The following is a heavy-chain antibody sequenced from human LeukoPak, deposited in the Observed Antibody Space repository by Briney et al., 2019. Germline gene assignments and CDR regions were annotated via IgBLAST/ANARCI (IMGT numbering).Heavy chain of an antibody. Sequence: PGGSLRLSCAASGLTFSSHWMHWVRQAPGKGLVWVSRITNDGSSTTYADSVKGRFTISRDNAKNMLYLQVNSLRAEDTAVYYCARDLDYRPDYWGQGTLVTVSS. V-gene: IGHV3-74*01. CDR2: ITNDGSST. CDR3: ARDLDYRPDY. CDR1: GLTFSSHW. D-gene: IGHD4-11*01. J-gene: IGHJ4*02.